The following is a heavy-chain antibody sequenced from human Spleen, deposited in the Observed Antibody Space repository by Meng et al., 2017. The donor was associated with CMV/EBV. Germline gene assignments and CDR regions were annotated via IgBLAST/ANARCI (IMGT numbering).Heavy chain of an antibody. CDR2: TYYRSKWYN. V-gene: IGHV6-1*01. J-gene: IGHJ5*02. D-gene: IGHD1-7*01. Sequence: DSVSSNSAAWNWIRQSPSRGLEWLGRTYYRSKWYNDYAVSVKSRITINPDTSKNQFSLQLNSVTPEDTAVYYCARGELELRTTWFDPWGQGTLVTVSS. CDR1: DSVSSNSAA. CDR3: ARGELELRTTWFDP.